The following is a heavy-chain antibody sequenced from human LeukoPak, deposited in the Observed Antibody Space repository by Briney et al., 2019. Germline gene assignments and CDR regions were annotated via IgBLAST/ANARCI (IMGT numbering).Heavy chain of an antibody. CDR1: GFXFTSSA. D-gene: IGHD4-23*01. CDR3: AAEGRPTVVTFRKGAVDL. Sequence: TSVKVPCKASGFXFTSSAVQWVRQARGQRLEWIGWIVVGSGNTNYAQKFQERVTITRDMSTSTVYMELSSLRSEDTAVYYCAAEGRPTVVTFRKGAVDLWGQGTMVTVSS. V-gene: IGHV1-58*01. CDR2: IVVGSGNT. J-gene: IGHJ3*01.